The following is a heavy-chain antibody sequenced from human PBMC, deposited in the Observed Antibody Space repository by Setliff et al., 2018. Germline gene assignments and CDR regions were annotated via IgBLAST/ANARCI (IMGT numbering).Heavy chain of an antibody. V-gene: IGHV4-61*02. CDR1: GGSISSGGYY. CDR2: THAGGST. D-gene: IGHD3-3*01. Sequence: SETLSLTCTVSGGSISSGGYYWSWIRQHPGKGLEWIGRIYTHAGGSTIYNPSLKSRVTISVDTSKNQFSLKLSSVTASDTAVYYCARLSGFLYMDVWGKGTTVTVSS. J-gene: IGHJ6*03. CDR3: ARLSGFLYMDV.